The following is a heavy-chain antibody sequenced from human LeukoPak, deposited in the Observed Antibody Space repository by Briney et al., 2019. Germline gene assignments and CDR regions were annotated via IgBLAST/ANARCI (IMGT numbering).Heavy chain of an antibody. V-gene: IGHV3-7*01. CDR1: GFTFTNYW. CDR3: ARDGSSFDY. D-gene: IGHD2-15*01. J-gene: IGHJ4*02. CDR2: IKGDGSEK. Sequence: GGSLRLSCAASGFTFTNYWMSWVRQAPGKGLEWVANIKGDGSEKYYVDSVKGRLSTSRDNAKNSLYLQMNSLRAEDTAVYYCARDGSSFDYWGQGALVTVSS.